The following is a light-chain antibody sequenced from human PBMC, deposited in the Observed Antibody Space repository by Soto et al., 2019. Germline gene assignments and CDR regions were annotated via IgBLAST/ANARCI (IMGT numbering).Light chain of an antibody. Sequence: QSVLTQPPSASGSPGQSVTISCTGTSSDVGGYNCVSWYQQHPGKVPKLMISEVNKRPSGVPDRFSGPKSGNTASLTVSGLQAEDEADYYCYSFTSGNTLYVFGTGTKVTVL. CDR2: EVN. CDR1: SSDVGGYNC. J-gene: IGLJ1*01. V-gene: IGLV2-8*01. CDR3: YSFTSGNTLYV.